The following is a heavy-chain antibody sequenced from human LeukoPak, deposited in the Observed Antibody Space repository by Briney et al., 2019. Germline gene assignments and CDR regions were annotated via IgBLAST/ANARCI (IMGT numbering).Heavy chain of an antibody. Sequence: PSETLSLTCAVYGGSVSGYYWSWIRQPPGEGLEWIGEINHSGSTNYNPSLKSRVTISVDTSKNQFSLKLSSVTAADTAVYYCARGRVAKGYYYYYGMDVWGKGTTVTVSS. CDR2: INHSGST. CDR3: ARGRVAKGYYYYYGMDV. V-gene: IGHV4-34*01. J-gene: IGHJ6*04. CDR1: GGSVSGYY. D-gene: IGHD5-12*01.